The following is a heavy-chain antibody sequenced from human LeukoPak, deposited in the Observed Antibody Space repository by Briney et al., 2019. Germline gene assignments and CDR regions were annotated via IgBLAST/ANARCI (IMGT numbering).Heavy chain of an antibody. CDR3: ARQTFGVLYFDS. V-gene: IGHV4-61*02. CDR2: IYNSGST. CDR1: RGSISRGSYY. J-gene: IGHJ4*02. Sequence: SETLSLTCVVSRGSISRGSYYWNWIRQPAGKGLEWMGRIYNSGSTNYNPSLKSRVTISADMSRNQLSLLLTSVTAADTAVYYCARQTFGVLYFDSWGLGTLVIVSS. D-gene: IGHD3-16*01.